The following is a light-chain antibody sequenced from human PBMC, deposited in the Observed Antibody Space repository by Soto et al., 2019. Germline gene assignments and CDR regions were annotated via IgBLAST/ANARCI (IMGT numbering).Light chain of an antibody. J-gene: IGKJ1*01. CDR1: QDIRND. V-gene: IGKV1-17*01. CDR2: AAS. CDR3: QQLNSYPRT. Sequence: IQMTQSPSSLSASVGDRFTLTFLTSQDIRNDLGWYQQKPGKAPKLLIYAASTLQSGVPSRFSASGSGTEFTLTISSLQPEDFATYYCQQLNSYPRTFGQGTKVDI.